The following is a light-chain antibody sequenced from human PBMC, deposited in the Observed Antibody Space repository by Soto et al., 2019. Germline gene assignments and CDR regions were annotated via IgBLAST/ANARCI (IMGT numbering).Light chain of an antibody. J-gene: IGLJ1*01. CDR1: SSNIESNT. CDR2: SNN. Sequence: QSVLNQPPSACGTPGQRVTISCSGSSSNIESNTVNWYQHFPGTTPKLLIYSNNQRPSGVPDRFSGSKSGTSASLAISGLQSGHEADYYCAAWDDSLNGYVFGTGTTVTV. CDR3: AAWDDSLNGYV. V-gene: IGLV1-44*01.